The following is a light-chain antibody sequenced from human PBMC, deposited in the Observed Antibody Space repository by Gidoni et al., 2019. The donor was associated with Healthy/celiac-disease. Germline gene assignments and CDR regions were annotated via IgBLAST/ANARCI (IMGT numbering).Light chain of an antibody. Sequence: DIQMTQPPSTLSAPAGDRVTITCRASQSISSWLAWYQQKPGKAPKLLIYKASSLESGVPSRFSGSGSGTEFTLTISSLQPDDFATYYCQQYNSYPYTFGQGTKLEIK. V-gene: IGKV1-5*03. J-gene: IGKJ2*01. CDR1: QSISSW. CDR3: QQYNSYPYT. CDR2: KAS.